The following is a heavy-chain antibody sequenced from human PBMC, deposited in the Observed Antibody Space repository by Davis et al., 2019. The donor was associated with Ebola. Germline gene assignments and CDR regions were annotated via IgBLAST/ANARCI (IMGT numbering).Heavy chain of an antibody. Sequence: GESLKISCAASGFTFSSYWMSWVRQAPGKGPEWVAIIKEDGGEKYYVDSVKGRFTISRDNAKNALYLQMNSLRAEDTAVYYCARRGYSALDWGQGTLVTVSS. CDR3: ARRGYSALD. J-gene: IGHJ4*02. CDR1: GFTFSSYW. CDR2: IKEDGGEK. D-gene: IGHD5-12*01. V-gene: IGHV3-7*01.